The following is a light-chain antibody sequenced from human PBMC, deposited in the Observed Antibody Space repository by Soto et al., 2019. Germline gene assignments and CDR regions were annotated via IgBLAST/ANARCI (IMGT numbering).Light chain of an antibody. CDR2: EVS. V-gene: IGLV2-14*01. Sequence: QSALTQPVSVSGSPGQSITISCTGTSSDVGGYNYVSWYQQHPGKAPKLMIYEVSNRPSGVSNRFSGSKSDNTASLTISGLQAEDEADYYCSSYTSSSTRVFGTGTKVTVL. J-gene: IGLJ1*01. CDR3: SSYTSSSTRV. CDR1: SSDVGGYNY.